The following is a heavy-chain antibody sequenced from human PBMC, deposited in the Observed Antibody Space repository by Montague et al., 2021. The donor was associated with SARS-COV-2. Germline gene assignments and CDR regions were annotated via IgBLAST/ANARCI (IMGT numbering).Heavy chain of an antibody. V-gene: IGHV4-39*07. CDR1: GGSISSSSYY. D-gene: IGHD2-21*02. Sequence: SETLSLTCTVSGGSISSSSYYWGWIRQPPGKVLEWIGSIYYSGSTYYNPSLKSRVTISVDTSKNQFSLKLSSVTAADTAVYYCARVHIVVVTAMRYFDLWGRGTLVTVSS. CDR2: IYYSGST. CDR3: ARVHIVVVTAMRYFDL. J-gene: IGHJ2*01.